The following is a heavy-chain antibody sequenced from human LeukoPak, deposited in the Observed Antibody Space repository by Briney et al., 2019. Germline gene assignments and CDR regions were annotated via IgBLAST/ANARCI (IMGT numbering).Heavy chain of an antibody. Sequence: SETLSLTCTVSGGSISSSSYYWGWFRQPPGKGLEWIGGIYYSGSTYYNPSLKSRVTISVDTSKNQFSLKLSSVTAADTAVYYCARTGITIFGVVIGYMDVWGKGTTVTVSS. CDR3: ARTGITIFGVVIGYMDV. CDR1: GGSISSSSYY. CDR2: IYYSGST. J-gene: IGHJ6*03. V-gene: IGHV4-39*01. D-gene: IGHD3-3*01.